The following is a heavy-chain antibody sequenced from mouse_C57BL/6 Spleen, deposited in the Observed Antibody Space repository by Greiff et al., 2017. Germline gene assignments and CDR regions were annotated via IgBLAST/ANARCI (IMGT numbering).Heavy chain of an antibody. V-gene: IGHV1-42*01. J-gene: IGHJ2*01. CDR1: GYSFTGYY. Sequence: VQLQQSGPELVKPGASVKISCKASGYSFTGYYMNWGKQSPEKSLEWIGEINPSTGGTTYNQKFKAKATLTVDKSSSTAYMQLKSLTSEDSAVYYCARRGIPYYFDYWGQGTTLTVSS. CDR2: INPSTGGT. CDR3: ARRGIPYYFDY.